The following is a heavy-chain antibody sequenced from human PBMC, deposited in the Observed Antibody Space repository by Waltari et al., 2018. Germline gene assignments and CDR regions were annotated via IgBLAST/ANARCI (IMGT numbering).Heavy chain of an antibody. Sequence: QVQLVQSGAEVKKPGASVKVSCKASGYTFTGYYMHWVRQAPGQGLEWMGWINPNRGGTNYAQKFQGRVTMTRDTSISTAYMELSRLRSDDTAVYYCARGITMVRGVIPTSPDYWGQGTLVTVSS. CDR3: ARGITMVRGVIPTSPDY. J-gene: IGHJ4*02. CDR2: INPNRGGT. CDR1: GYTFTGYY. D-gene: IGHD3-10*01. V-gene: IGHV1-2*02.